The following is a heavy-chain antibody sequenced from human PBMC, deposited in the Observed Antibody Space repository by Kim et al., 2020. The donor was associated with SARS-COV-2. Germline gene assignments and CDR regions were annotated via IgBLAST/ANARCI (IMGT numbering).Heavy chain of an antibody. D-gene: IGHD3-16*02. V-gene: IGHV4-34*01. J-gene: IGHJ4*01. CDR2: INHSGST. CDR3: ARRFYDYVWGSYRRSPFD. Sequence: SETLSLTCAVYGGSFSGYYWSWIRQPPGKGLEWIGEINHSGSTNYNPSLKSRVTISVDTSKNQFSLKLSSVTAADTAVYYCARRFYDYVWGSYRRSPFD. CDR1: GGSFSGYY.